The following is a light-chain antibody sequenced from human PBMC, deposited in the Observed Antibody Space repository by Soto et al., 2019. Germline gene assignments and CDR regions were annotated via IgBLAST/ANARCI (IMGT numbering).Light chain of an antibody. J-gene: IGKJ5*01. CDR1: QSISSW. V-gene: IGKV1-5*03. CDR2: KAS. Sequence: DIQRTQSPSTLSASVGDRVTITCRASQSISSWLAWYQQKPGKAPNLLIYKASSLESGVPSRFSGSGSGTEFTLTISSLQPDDFATYYCQQYNSYPITFGQGTRLEIK. CDR3: QQYNSYPIT.